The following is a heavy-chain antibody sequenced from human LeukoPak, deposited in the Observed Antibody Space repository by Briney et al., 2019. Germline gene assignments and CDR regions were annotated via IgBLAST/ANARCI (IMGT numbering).Heavy chain of an antibody. CDR1: GFTFSSYW. CDR3: ARAGRDGYTNGNWFDP. D-gene: IGHD5-24*01. Sequence: PGGSLRLSCAASGFTFSSYWMHWVRQAPGEGLVWVSRINSDGSSTSYADSVKGRFTISRDNAKNTLYLQMNSLRAEDTAVYYCARAGRDGYTNGNWFDPWGQGTQVTVSS. CDR2: INSDGSST. V-gene: IGHV3-74*01. J-gene: IGHJ5*02.